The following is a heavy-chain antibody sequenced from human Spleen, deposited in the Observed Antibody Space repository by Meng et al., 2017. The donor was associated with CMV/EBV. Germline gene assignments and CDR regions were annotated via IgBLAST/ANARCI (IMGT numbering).Heavy chain of an antibody. J-gene: IGHJ5*02. CDR3: AHTYGIWFDP. CDR1: WFSLSTIGVG. Sequence: HNPLKDSAPPLWQPHPPLHLSCTFSWFSLSTIGVGVGWIRQPPGKALEWLALIYWDDDKRYSPSLKSRLTITKDTSKNQVVLTMTNMDPVDTATYYCAHTYGIWFDPWGQGTLVTVSS. V-gene: IGHV2-5*02. D-gene: IGHD2-21*01. CDR2: IYWDDDK.